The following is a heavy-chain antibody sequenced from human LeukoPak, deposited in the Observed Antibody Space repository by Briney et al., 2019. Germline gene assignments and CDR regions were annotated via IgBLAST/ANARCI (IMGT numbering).Heavy chain of an antibody. J-gene: IGHJ4*02. D-gene: IGHD5-12*01. CDR3: ARDSDSGYDR. CDR1: GFTFSSYS. V-gene: IGHV3-21*01. Sequence: GGSLRLSCAASGFTFSSYSMNWVRQAPGKGLEWVSSISSSSSYIYYADPVKGRFTISRDNAKNSLYLQMNSLRAEDTAVYYCARDSDSGYDRWGQGTLVTVSS. CDR2: ISSSSSYI.